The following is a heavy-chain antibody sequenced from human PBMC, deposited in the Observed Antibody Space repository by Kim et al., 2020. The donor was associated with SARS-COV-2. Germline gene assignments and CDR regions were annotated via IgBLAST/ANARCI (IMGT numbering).Heavy chain of an antibody. D-gene: IGHD3-22*01. V-gene: IGHV4-34*01. J-gene: IGHJ4*02. Sequence: SETLSLTCAVSGGSLIGYYWAWIRQTPGKGLEWIGEVTHGGSTNSSPSLKDRVSISVDMAKRQFSLKLASVSAADTGVSFCARSLDSTGFYNWGQGTPVTVS. CDR2: VTHGGST. CDR1: GGSLIGYY. CDR3: ARSLDSTGFYN.